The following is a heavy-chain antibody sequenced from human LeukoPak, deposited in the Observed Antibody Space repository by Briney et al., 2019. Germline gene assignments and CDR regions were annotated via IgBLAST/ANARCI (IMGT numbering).Heavy chain of an antibody. J-gene: IGHJ4*02. CDR1: GGSISSHY. Sequence: SETLSLTCTVSGGSISSHYWSWIRQPPGKGLEWTGYIYYSGSTHYNPSLRSRVTISVDSSKNQISLKLSSVTAADTAVYYCARGSGGSIDSWGQGTLVTVSS. D-gene: IGHD3-16*01. V-gene: IGHV4-59*11. CDR3: ARGSGGSIDS. CDR2: IYYSGST.